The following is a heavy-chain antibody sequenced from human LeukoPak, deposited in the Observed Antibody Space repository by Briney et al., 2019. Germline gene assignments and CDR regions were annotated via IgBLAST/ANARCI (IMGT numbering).Heavy chain of an antibody. CDR2: ISDSSTYI. V-gene: IGHV3-21*01. J-gene: IGHJ4*02. CDR1: GFTLNTYS. Sequence: GGSLRLSCAASGFTLNTYSMNWVRQAPGKGLEWVSSISDSSTYIYYADSVKGRFIISRDNARNSLYLQMNSLRAEDTAVYYCARDSLGTSLANFDYWGQGTQVTVSS. D-gene: IGHD2-2*01. CDR3: ARDSLGTSLANFDY.